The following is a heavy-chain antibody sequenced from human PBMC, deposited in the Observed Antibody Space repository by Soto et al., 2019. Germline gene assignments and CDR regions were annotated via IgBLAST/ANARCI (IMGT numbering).Heavy chain of an antibody. CDR2: ISAYNGNT. Sequence: QVPLVQSGAEVKKPGASVKVSCKASGYTFTSYGISWVRQAPGQGLEWMGWISAYNGNTNYAQKLQGRVTMTTDTSTSTAYMELRSLRSDDTAVYYCARDRAPFFDWLLGAFDIWGQGTMVTVSS. CDR1: GYTFTSYG. J-gene: IGHJ3*02. V-gene: IGHV1-18*01. CDR3: ARDRAPFFDWLLGAFDI. D-gene: IGHD3-9*01.